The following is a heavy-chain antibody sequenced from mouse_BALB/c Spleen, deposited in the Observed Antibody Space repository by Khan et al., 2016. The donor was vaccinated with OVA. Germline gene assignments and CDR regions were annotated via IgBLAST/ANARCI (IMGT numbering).Heavy chain of an antibody. Sequence: QVQLKQSGAELVKPGASVKLSCKASGYTFTSYYMYWVKQRSGQGLEWIGEINPSDGDTNFNEKFKSKATLTVDKSSSTVYMQLSSLTSEDSAVYYCTRSGYGTFAYWGQGTLVTVSA. CDR2: INPSDGDT. V-gene: IGHV1S81*02. J-gene: IGHJ3*01. CDR1: GYTFTSYY. CDR3: TRSGYGTFAY. D-gene: IGHD2-1*01.